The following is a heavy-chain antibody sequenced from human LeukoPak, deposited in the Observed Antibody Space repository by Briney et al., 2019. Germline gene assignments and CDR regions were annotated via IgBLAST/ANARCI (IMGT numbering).Heavy chain of an antibody. CDR3: ARLSISFRKGFFDY. CDR1: GYTFTKYG. Sequence: GASVKVSCKASGYTFTKYGITWVRQAPGQGLEWMGWISTYNGNTNYAQKLQGRVTMTTDTSTSTAYMELRSLISDDTAVYYCARLSISFRKGFFDYWGQGTLVTVSS. CDR2: ISTYNGNT. D-gene: IGHD1-14*01. J-gene: IGHJ4*02. V-gene: IGHV1-18*01.